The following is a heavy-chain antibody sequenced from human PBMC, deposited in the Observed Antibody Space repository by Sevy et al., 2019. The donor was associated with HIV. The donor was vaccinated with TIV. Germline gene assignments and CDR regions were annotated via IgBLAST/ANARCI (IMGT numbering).Heavy chain of an antibody. Sequence: GGSLRLSCAASGFTFSTYWMSWVRQAPGKGLEWVANINEDGSDKYYVDSVKGRFTISRDNAKNSLCLQMNSLRAEDTAVYYCGRRWGLQSRTLFDYWGQGTLVTVSS. CDR2: INEDGSDK. CDR3: GRRWGLQSRTLFDY. J-gene: IGHJ4*02. CDR1: GFTFSTYW. D-gene: IGHD1-1*01. V-gene: IGHV3-7*01.